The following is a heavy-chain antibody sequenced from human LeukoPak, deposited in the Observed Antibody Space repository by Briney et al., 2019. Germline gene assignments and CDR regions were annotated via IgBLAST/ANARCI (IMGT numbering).Heavy chain of an antibody. V-gene: IGHV3-48*03. J-gene: IGHJ6*03. D-gene: IGHD1-7*01. CDR2: ISSSGSTI. CDR3: ARVELAPYYYYMDV. CDR1: GFSISSYE. Sequence: VGSLRLSCAASGFSISSYEMSWVRQAPGKGLEWVSYISSSGSTIYYADSVKGRFTISRDNAKNSLYLRMNSLRAEDTAAYYCARVELAPYYYYMDVWGKGTTATVSS.